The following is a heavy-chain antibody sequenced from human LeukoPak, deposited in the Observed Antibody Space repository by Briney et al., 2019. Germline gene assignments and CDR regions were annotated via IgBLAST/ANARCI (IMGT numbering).Heavy chain of an antibody. D-gene: IGHD2-15*01. J-gene: IGHJ6*03. CDR2: ISSGSRTI. CDR3: AKDGGYGLYYYYYYMDV. Sequence: PGGSLRLSCAASGFTFGSYSMNWVRQAPGKGLEWISYISSGSRTIYYADSVEGRFTVSRDNAKNSLYLQMRSLRAEDTAVYYCAKDGGYGLYYYYYYMDVWGKGTTVTVSS. CDR1: GFTFGSYS. V-gene: IGHV3-48*01.